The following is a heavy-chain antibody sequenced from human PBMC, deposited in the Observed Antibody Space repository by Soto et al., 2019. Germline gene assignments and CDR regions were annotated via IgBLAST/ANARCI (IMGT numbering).Heavy chain of an antibody. CDR1: GFSFDEYA. CDR3: AKGFCSSTRCLTYSYMDV. D-gene: IGHD2-2*01. Sequence: EVQLVESGGGLVQPGRSLRLSCAASGFSFDEYAMHWVRLAPGKGLEWVSGISWNSGTMGYGDSVKGRFTISRDNAKNSLYLQMNSLRAEDTALYYCAKGFCSSTRCLTYSYMDVWGKGTTVTVSS. J-gene: IGHJ6*03. CDR2: ISWNSGTM. V-gene: IGHV3-9*01.